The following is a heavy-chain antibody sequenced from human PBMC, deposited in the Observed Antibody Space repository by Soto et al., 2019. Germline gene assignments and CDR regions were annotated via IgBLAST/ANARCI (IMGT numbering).Heavy chain of an antibody. CDR1: GFTFSSYA. CDR3: AKDWMGVVIAIHFDY. Sequence: EVQLLESGGGLVQPGGSLRLSCAASGFTFSSYAMSWVRQAPGKGLEWVSGISGSGASTYYADSVKGRFTISRDKSRNNLYLQTNSLRAEDTAVYYCAKDWMGVVIAIHFDYWGQGTLVTVSS. D-gene: IGHD2-21*01. V-gene: IGHV3-23*01. CDR2: ISGSGAST. J-gene: IGHJ4*02.